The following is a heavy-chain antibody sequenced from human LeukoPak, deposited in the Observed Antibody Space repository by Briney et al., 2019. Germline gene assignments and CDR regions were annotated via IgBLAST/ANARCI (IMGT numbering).Heavy chain of an antibody. Sequence: GGSLRLSCAASGFSVISNYMSWVRQAPGKGLEWVSLIYSGGSTNYVDSVKGRFTISGDNSKNTLYLQMNNLRAEDTAVYYRARDGGGAYSLAFDIWGQGTLVTVSS. CDR1: GFSVISNY. V-gene: IGHV3-53*01. CDR2: IYSGGST. CDR3: ARDGGGAYSLAFDI. D-gene: IGHD1-26*01. J-gene: IGHJ3*02.